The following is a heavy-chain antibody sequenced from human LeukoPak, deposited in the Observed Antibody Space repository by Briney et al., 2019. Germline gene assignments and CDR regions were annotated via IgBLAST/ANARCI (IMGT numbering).Heavy chain of an antibody. CDR3: ANNKGGYCSGGSCYNDNWFDP. CDR2: ISGSGGST. CDR1: GFTFSSYW. V-gene: IGHV3-23*01. J-gene: IGHJ5*02. Sequence: GGSLRLSCTASGFTFSSYWMTWVRQAPGKGLEGVSAISGSGGSTYYADSVKGRFTISRDNSKNTLYLQMNSLRAEDTAVYYCANNKGGYCSGGSCYNDNWFDPWGQGTLVTVSS. D-gene: IGHD2-15*01.